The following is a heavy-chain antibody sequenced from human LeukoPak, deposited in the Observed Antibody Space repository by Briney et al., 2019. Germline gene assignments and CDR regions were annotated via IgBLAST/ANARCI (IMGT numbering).Heavy chain of an antibody. CDR3: TTLGVVVPAAIPDAFDI. D-gene: IGHD2-2*02. J-gene: IGHJ3*02. Sequence: GGSLRLFCAASGFTFSNAWMSWVRQAPGKGLEWVGRIKSKTDGGTTDYAAPVKGRFTISRDDSKNTLYLQMNSLKTEDTAVYYCTTLGVVVPAAIPDAFDIWGQGTMVTVSS. V-gene: IGHV3-15*01. CDR2: IKSKTDGGTT. CDR1: GFTFSNAW.